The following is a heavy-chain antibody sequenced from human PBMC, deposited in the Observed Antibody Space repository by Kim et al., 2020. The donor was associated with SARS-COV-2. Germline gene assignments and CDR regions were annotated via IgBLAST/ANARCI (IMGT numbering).Heavy chain of an antibody. CDR3: ARSPPSSIAARPFDY. J-gene: IGHJ4*02. V-gene: IGHV1-3*01. Sequence: QKFQGRVTITRDTSASTAYMELSSLRSEDTAVYYCARSPPSSIAARPFDYWGQGTLVTVSS. D-gene: IGHD6-6*01.